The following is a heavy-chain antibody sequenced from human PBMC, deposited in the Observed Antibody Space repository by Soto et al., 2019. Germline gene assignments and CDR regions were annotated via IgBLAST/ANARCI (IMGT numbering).Heavy chain of an antibody. CDR1: GFTFTSYA. J-gene: IGHJ5*02. Sequence: EVKLLQSGGGLVQPGGSLRLSCVASGFTFTSYAMTWVRQLPGKGLEWVSSVTNTGGITHYANSVKGRFTITRDNSKNTLYLQMNSLRAEDTDMYYCAKIYRSCPYTNCYARSPPASWGQGTLVTVSA. D-gene: IGHD2-15*01. CDR3: AKIYRSCPYTNCYARSPPAS. CDR2: VTNTGGIT. V-gene: IGHV3-23*01.